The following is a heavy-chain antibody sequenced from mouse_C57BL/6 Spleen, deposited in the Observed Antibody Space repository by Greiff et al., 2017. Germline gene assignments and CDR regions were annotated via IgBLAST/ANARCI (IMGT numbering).Heavy chain of an antibody. CDR3: ARGGYDVFAY. CDR1: GYTFTSYW. V-gene: IGHV1-69*01. J-gene: IGHJ3*01. Sequence: QVQLQQPGAELVMPGASVKLSCKASGYTFTSYWMHWVKQRPGQGLEWIGEIDPSDSYTNYNQKFKGKSTLTVDKSSSTAYMQLSSLTSEDSAVYCCARGGYDVFAYWGQGTLVTVSA. CDR2: IDPSDSYT. D-gene: IGHD2-2*01.